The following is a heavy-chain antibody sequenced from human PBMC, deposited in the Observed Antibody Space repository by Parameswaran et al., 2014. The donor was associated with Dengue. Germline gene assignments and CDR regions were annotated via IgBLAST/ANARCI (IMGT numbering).Heavy chain of an antibody. D-gene: IGHD3-3*01. CDR2: INSDGSST. V-gene: IGHV3-74*01. Sequence: MPGMRQMPGKGLVWVSRINSDGSSTSYADSVKGRFTISRDNAKNTLYLQMNSLRAEDTAVYYCARDQGWSGYWYYYYGMDVWGQGTTVTVSS. J-gene: IGHJ6*02. CDR3: ARDQGWSGYWYYYYGMDV.